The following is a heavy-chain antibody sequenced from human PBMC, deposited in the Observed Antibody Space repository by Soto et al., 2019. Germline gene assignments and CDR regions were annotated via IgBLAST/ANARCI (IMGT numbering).Heavy chain of an antibody. CDR3: ARDSTIGYSGKYYYYYGMDV. CDR1: GGTFSSDS. D-gene: IGHD1-26*01. Sequence: SVKVSCKASGGTFSSDSFSWVRQAPGQGLEWMGGIIPMFDTPIYAQKFQDRVTITADESTSTAYMQLSSLRSGDTAVYYCARDSTIGYSGKYYYYYGMDVWGQGTTVTVSS. J-gene: IGHJ6*02. CDR2: IIPMFDTP. V-gene: IGHV1-69*13.